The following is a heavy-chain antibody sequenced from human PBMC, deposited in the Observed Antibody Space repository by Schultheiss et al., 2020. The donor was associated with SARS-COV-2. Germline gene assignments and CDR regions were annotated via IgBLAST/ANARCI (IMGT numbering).Heavy chain of an antibody. CDR3: ARASMGWSPLDY. CDR2: IYYSGST. CDR1: GGSISSYY. V-gene: IGHV4-59*01. Sequence: SETLSLTCTVSGGSISSYYWSWIRQPPGKGLEWIGYIYYSGSTNYNPSLKSRVTISVDTSKNQFSLKLSSVTAADTAVYYCARASMGWSPLDYWGQGTLVTVSS. D-gene: IGHD3-3*01. J-gene: IGHJ4*02.